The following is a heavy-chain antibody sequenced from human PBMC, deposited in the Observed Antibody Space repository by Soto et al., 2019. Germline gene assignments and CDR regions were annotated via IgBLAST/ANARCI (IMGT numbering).Heavy chain of an antibody. D-gene: IGHD2-15*01. CDR1: GGSINNYY. V-gene: IGHV4-4*07. CDR2: IYSSGTT. J-gene: IGHJ5*02. Sequence: SETLSLTCTVSGGSINNYYFSWIRQAAGKGLEWIGRIYSSGTTNYNPSLKSRVTMSVDMSKSQFSLTLRSVTAADTAVYYCVRDIGGSGWFAPWGQGTLVTVYS. CDR3: VRDIGGSGWFAP.